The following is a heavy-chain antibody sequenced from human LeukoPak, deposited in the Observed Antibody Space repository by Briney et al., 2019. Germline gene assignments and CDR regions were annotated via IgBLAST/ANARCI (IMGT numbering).Heavy chain of an antibody. CDR2: IKQDGSEK. Sequence: RPGGSLRLSCAASGFTFSSYWMSWVRQAPGKGLEWVANIKQDGSEKYYVDSVKGRFTISRDNAKNSLYLQMNSLRAEDTAVYYCARTREEWEQPSDFDYWGQGTLVTVSS. CDR1: GFTFSSYW. D-gene: IGHD1-26*01. J-gene: IGHJ4*02. V-gene: IGHV3-7*01. CDR3: ARTREEWEQPSDFDY.